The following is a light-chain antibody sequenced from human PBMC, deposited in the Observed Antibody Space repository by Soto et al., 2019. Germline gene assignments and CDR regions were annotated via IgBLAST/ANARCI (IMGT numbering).Light chain of an antibody. J-gene: IGKJ1*01. CDR2: DAS. V-gene: IGKV1-39*01. Sequence: DIQMTQSPSSLSASVGDRVTITCRASQSISNFLNWYQHRLGKAPKLLIYDASSLHSGVPSRFSGSGSGTDFTLTISSLQPEDFATYYCQQSYVTPRTFGPGTKVDI. CDR3: QQSYVTPRT. CDR1: QSISNF.